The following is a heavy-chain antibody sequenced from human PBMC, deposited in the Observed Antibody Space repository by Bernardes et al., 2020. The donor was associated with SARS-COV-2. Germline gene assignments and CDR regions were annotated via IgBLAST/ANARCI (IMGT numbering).Heavy chain of an antibody. CDR2: ISGSGKSK. J-gene: IGHJ6*02. Sequence: GGSLRLSCAASGFTFNDYYMSWIRQAPGKGREWVAYISGSGKSKYYSDSVKGRFTISWDNAKNSEILELKSLRADDTAVYYCAGPSSSDYYYGMNLWGQGTAVTVSS. CDR1: GFTFNDYY. D-gene: IGHD3-10*01. V-gene: IGHV3-11*01. CDR3: AGPSSSDYYYGMNL.